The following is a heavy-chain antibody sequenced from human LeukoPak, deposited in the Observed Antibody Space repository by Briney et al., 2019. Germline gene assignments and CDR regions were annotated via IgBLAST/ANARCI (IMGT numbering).Heavy chain of an antibody. CDR2: IYYSGST. D-gene: IGHD4-17*01. J-gene: IGHJ4*02. CDR1: GGSISSYY. CDR3: ACGDYGDGIYFGY. V-gene: IGHV4-59*01. Sequence: PSETLSLTCTVSGGSISSYYWSWIRQPPGKGLEWIGYIYYSGSTNYNPSLKSRVTISVDTSKNQFSLKLSSVTAADTAVYYCACGDYGDGIYFGYWGQGTLVTVSS.